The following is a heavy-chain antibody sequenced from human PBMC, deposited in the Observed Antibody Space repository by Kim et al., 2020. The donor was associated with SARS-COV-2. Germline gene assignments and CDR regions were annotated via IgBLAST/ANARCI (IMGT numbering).Heavy chain of an antibody. CDR3: TTVYGGRLRRWFDP. CDR1: GFTFSNAW. CDR2: IKSKTDGGTT. Sequence: GGSLRLSCAASGFTFSNAWMSWVRQAPGKGLEWVGRIKSKTDGGTTDYAAPVKGRFTISRDDSKNTLYLQMNSLKTEDTAVYYCTTVYGGRLRRWFDPWGQGTLVTVSS. D-gene: IGHD4-17*01. V-gene: IGHV3-15*01. J-gene: IGHJ5*02.